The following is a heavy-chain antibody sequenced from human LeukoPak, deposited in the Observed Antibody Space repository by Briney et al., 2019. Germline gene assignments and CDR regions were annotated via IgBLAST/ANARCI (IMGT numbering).Heavy chain of an antibody. CDR2: VNHRGDT. D-gene: IGHD1-1*01. Sequence: KPSETLSLTCAVYGGSFTGYYWSWIRQSPGKGLQWIAEVNHRGDTNYNPSVKGRVTISVDTSKNQFSLKVTSLTAADTAVYYCARGPPISETGYFDHWGQGTLVTVSS. J-gene: IGHJ4*03. V-gene: IGHV4-34*01. CDR1: GGSFTGYY. CDR3: ARGPPISETGYFDH.